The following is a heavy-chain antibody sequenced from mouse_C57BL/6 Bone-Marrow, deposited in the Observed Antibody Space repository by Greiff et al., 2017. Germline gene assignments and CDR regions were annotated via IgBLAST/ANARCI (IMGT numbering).Heavy chain of an antibody. CDR2: ISDGGSYT. CDR3: ARDGKYYGSPRWYFDV. J-gene: IGHJ1*03. CDR1: GFTFSSYA. D-gene: IGHD1-1*01. V-gene: IGHV5-4*01. Sequence: EVKLVESGGGLVKPGGSLKLSCAASGFTFSSYAMSWVRQTPEKRLVWVATISDGGSYTYYPDNVKGRFTISRDTAKNNLYLQVSHLKSEDTAMYYYARDGKYYGSPRWYFDVWGTGTTVNVSS.